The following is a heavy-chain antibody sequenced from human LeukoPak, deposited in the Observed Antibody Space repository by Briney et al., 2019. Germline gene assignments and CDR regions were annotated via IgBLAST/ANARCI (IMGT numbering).Heavy chain of an antibody. Sequence: SETLSLTCSVSGGSISSYYWSWIRQSPGKGPEWIGYINNSGSTNYNPSVKSRVTISVDTSKKQFSLRLSSVTTADTAVYYCAKDRSPRGYSYGYFDYWGQGILVTVSS. V-gene: IGHV4-59*01. CDR2: INNSGST. CDR1: GGSISSYY. J-gene: IGHJ4*02. D-gene: IGHD5-18*01. CDR3: AKDRSPRGYSYGYFDY.